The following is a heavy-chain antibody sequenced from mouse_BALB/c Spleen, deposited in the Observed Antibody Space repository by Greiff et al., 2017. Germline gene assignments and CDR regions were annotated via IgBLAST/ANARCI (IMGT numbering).Heavy chain of an antibody. CDR1: GFTFSDYY. Sequence: EVKLVESGGGLVTPGGTLKLSCAASGFTFSDYYMYWVRQTPEKRLEWVATISDGGSYTYYPDSVKGRFTISRDNAKNNLYLQMSSLKSEDTAMYYCARDDYGLYYYAMDYWGQGTSVTVSS. J-gene: IGHJ4*01. V-gene: IGHV5-4*02. D-gene: IGHD1-1*02. CDR2: ISDGGSYT. CDR3: ARDDYGLYYYAMDY.